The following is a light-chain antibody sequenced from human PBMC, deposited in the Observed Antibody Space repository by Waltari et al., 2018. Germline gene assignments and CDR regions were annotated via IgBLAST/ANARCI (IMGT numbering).Light chain of an antibody. Sequence: QSALTQPASVSGSPGQSITISCTGTSSDVGSYNLLSWYQQHPGRAPKLMIYEVSERPSGVSNRFSGSKSGNTASLTISGLQAEDEADYYCCSYTGSPHVVFGGGTKLTVL. J-gene: IGLJ2*01. CDR2: EVS. CDR3: CSYTGSPHVV. V-gene: IGLV2-23*02. CDR1: SSDVGSYNL.